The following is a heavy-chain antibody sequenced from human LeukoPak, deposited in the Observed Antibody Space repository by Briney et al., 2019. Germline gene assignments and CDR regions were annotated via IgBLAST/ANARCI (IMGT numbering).Heavy chain of an antibody. V-gene: IGHV3-64D*09. CDR2: ISFNGRST. CDR3: VKDRGSRVYYFDS. CDR1: GFIFSTSA. J-gene: IGHJ4*02. D-gene: IGHD2-15*01. Sequence: GGSLRLSCSASGFIFSTSAMHWVRQAPGKGLDYVSGISFNGRSTYYADSLKGRFSISRDNSKNTLYLHISSLRDEDTAVYYCVKDRGSRVYYFDSWGQGTLATVSS.